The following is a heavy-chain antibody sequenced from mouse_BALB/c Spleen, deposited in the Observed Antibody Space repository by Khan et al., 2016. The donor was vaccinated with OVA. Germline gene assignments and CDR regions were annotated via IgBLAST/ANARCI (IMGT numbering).Heavy chain of an antibody. CDR1: GYSFTSYY. CDR3: TRHGQVAWFTY. J-gene: IGHJ3*01. Sequence: EVELVESGPELMKPGASVKISCKASGYSFTSYYIHWVMQSHGTSLEWIGYIDPFSGDTTYNQKFKGKASLTVDISSSTAYIHLSNLTSEDSAVYYCTRHGQVAWFTYWGQGTLVTVSA. V-gene: IGHV1S135*01. D-gene: IGHD1-1*02. CDR2: IDPFSGDT.